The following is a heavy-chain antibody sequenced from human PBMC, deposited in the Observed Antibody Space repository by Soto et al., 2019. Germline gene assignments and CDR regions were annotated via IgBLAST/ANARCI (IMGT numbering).Heavy chain of an antibody. Sequence: EVLLVESGGGLVKPGGARRLSCAASGFTFNNAWMSWVRQAPGKGLEWVGRVKGKTDGGTTDYAAPVKGRFTISRDDSKNTLYLQMNSLKTVDTAVYYCTNTLWGGAPESLDYWGQGTLVTVSS. D-gene: IGHD3-16*01. CDR2: VKGKTDGGTT. CDR1: GFTFNNAW. J-gene: IGHJ4*02. CDR3: TNTLWGGAPESLDY. V-gene: IGHV3-15*01.